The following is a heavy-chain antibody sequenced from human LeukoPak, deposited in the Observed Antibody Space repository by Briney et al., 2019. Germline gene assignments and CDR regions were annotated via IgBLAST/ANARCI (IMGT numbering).Heavy chain of an antibody. V-gene: IGHV4-34*01. J-gene: IGHJ4*02. CDR1: GFTFGDFP. CDR3: ARGGRSVGRYSYGSGLGY. D-gene: IGHD5-18*01. Sequence: GSLRLSCTASGFTFGDFPMSWIRQPPGKGLEWIGEINHSGSTNYNPSLKSRVTISADTSKNQFSLKLSSVTAADTAVYYCARGGRSVGRYSYGSGLGYWGQGTLVTVSS. CDR2: INHSGST.